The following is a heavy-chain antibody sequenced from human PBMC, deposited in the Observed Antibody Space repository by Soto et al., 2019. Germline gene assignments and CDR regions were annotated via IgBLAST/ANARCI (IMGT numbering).Heavy chain of an antibody. CDR3: AKDGGIAVAEPFDY. Sequence: PGGSLRLSCAASGFTFSSYAMSWVRQAPGKGLEWVSATSGSGGSTYYADSVKGRFTISRDNSKSTLYLQMNSLRAEDTAVYYCAKDGGIAVAEPFDYWGQGTLVTVSS. V-gene: IGHV3-23*01. J-gene: IGHJ4*02. CDR1: GFTFSSYA. D-gene: IGHD6-19*01. CDR2: TSGSGGST.